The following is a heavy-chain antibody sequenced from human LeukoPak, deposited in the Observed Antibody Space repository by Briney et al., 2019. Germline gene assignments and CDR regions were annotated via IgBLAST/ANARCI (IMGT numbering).Heavy chain of an antibody. Sequence: GGSLRLSCAASGFTFSSYAMHWVRQAPGKGLEWAAVISYDGSNKYYADSVKGRFTISRDNSKNTLYLQMNSLRAEDTAVYYCARALGYCSGGSCSNWFDPWGQGTLVTVSS. CDR1: GFTFSSYA. J-gene: IGHJ5*02. V-gene: IGHV3-30-3*01. CDR3: ARALGYCSGGSCSNWFDP. CDR2: ISYDGSNK. D-gene: IGHD2-15*01.